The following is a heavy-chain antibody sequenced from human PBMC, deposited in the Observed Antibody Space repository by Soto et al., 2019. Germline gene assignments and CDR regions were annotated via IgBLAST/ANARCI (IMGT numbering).Heavy chain of an antibody. CDR1: GGSISSGGYY. D-gene: IGHD4-17*01. CDR2: IYYSGST. J-gene: IGHJ6*02. CDR3: ARLDYGDYVRVMDV. Sequence: QVQLQESGPGLVKPSQTLSLTCTVSGGSISSGGYYWSWIRQHPGKGLEWIGDIYYSGSTYYNPSLKSRVTISVDTSKNPFSLKLSSVTAADTAVYYCARLDYGDYVRVMDVWGQGTTVTVSS. V-gene: IGHV4-31*03.